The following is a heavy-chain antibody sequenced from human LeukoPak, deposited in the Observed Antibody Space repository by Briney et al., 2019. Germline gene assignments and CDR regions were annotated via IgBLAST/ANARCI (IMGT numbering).Heavy chain of an antibody. Sequence: GRSLRLSCTASGFTFGDYVMSWVRQAPGKGLEWVGFIRSKADGGTTNNASTVKGRFTISRDDSRSIAYLQMNRLKTEDRAVYYCTRRYNYDSSGYYYVRDAFDIWGQGTMVTVSS. V-gene: IGHV3-49*04. CDR3: TRRYNYDSSGYYYVRDAFDI. D-gene: IGHD3-22*01. CDR2: IRSKADGGTT. J-gene: IGHJ3*02. CDR1: GFTFGDYV.